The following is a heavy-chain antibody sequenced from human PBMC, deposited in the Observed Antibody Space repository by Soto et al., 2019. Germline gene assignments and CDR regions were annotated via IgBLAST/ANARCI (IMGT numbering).Heavy chain of an antibody. CDR2: IWYDGSNK. CDR3: ARGSLYCSGGSCYSNDY. Sequence: QVQLVESGGGVVQPGRSLRLSCAASGFTFSSYGMHWVRQAPGKGLEWVAVIWYDGSNKYYADSVKGRFTISRDNSKNTLDLQMNSLRAEDTAVYYCARGSLYCSGGSCYSNDYWGQGTLVTVSS. CDR1: GFTFSSYG. J-gene: IGHJ4*02. V-gene: IGHV3-33*01. D-gene: IGHD2-15*01.